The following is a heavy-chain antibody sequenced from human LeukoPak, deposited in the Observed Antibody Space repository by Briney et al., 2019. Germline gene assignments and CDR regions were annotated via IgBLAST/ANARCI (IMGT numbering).Heavy chain of an antibody. CDR3: ARGGVYSYGQYYYYGMDV. D-gene: IGHD5-18*01. CDR1: GFTFSSYS. Sequence: GGFLRLSCAASGFTFSSYSMNWVRQAPGKGLEWVSSISSRSSYIYYADSVKGRFTISRDNAKNSLYLQMNSLRAEDTAVYYCARGGVYSYGQYYYYGMDVWGKGTTVTVSS. V-gene: IGHV3-21*01. CDR2: ISSRSSYI. J-gene: IGHJ6*04.